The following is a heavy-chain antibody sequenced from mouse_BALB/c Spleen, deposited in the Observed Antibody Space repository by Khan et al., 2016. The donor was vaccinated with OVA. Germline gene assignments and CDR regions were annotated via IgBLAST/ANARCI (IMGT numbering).Heavy chain of an antibody. Sequence: EVELVESGGALVKPGGSLKLSCAAAGFTFSSFGMSWVRQTPDKRLEWVATIRSGGRYPYYPDSVKGRFTISRDNAKNTLYLQMSSLRFEDTAMYYWARQYGHSPMDYWGQGTSVTVAS. CDR3: ARQYGHSPMDY. V-gene: IGHV5-6*01. CDR2: IRSGGRYP. D-gene: IGHD2-1*01. J-gene: IGHJ4*01. CDR1: GFTFSSFG.